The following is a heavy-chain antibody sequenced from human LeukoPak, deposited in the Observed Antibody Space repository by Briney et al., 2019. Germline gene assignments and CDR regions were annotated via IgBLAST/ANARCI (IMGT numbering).Heavy chain of an antibody. CDR2: ISSSSSTI. CDR1: GFTFSSYS. Sequence: TGGSLRLSCAASGFTFSSYSMNWVRQAPGKGLEWVSYISSSSSTIYYADSVKGRFTISRDNAKNSLYLQMNSLRAEDTAVYYCARDYYDSSGYYSFDYWGQGTLVTVSS. CDR3: ARDYYDSSGYYSFDY. J-gene: IGHJ4*02. V-gene: IGHV3-48*01. D-gene: IGHD3-22*01.